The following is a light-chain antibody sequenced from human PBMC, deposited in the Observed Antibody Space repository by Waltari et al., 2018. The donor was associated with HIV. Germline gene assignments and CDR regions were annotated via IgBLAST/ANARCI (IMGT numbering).Light chain of an antibody. CDR2: RSD. CDR1: GSNTGTKP. CDR3: ASWDDSLNGVI. J-gene: IGLJ2*01. Sequence: QSVLTQPPQASGTPGQRVPISCSGSGSNTGTKPVNWYQQLAGSAPKRLCYRSDLRPSGVPDRFSGSKSATSASLAISGLQSEDEATYYCASWDDSLNGVIFGGGTELTVL. V-gene: IGLV1-44*01.